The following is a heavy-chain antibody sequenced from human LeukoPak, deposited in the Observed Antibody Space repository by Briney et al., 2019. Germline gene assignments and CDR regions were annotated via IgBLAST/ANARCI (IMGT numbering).Heavy chain of an antibody. CDR2: ISSSSSYT. V-gene: IGHV3-11*05. D-gene: IGHD6-19*01. CDR3: AKEALAGVYFDY. J-gene: IGHJ4*02. CDR1: GFTFSNYY. Sequence: GGSLRLSCAASGFTFSNYYMSWIRQAPGKGLEWVSYISSSSSYTNYADSVKGRFTISRDNSKNTLCLQMNSLRAEDTAVYYCAKEALAGVYFDYWGQGTLVTVSS.